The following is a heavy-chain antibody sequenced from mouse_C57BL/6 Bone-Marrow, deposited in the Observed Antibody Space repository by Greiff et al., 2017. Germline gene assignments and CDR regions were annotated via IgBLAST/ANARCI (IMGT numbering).Heavy chain of an antibody. D-gene: IGHD2-2*01. V-gene: IGHV5-9*01. CDR1: GFTFSSYT. J-gene: IGHJ3*01. Sequence: EVKLMESGGGLVKPGGSLKLSCAASGFTFSSYTMSWVRQTPEKRLEWVATISGGGGNTYYPDSVKGRFTISRDNAKNTLYLQMSSLRSEDTALYYCARATMVTTGFAYWGQGTLVTVSA. CDR3: ARATMVTTGFAY. CDR2: ISGGGGNT.